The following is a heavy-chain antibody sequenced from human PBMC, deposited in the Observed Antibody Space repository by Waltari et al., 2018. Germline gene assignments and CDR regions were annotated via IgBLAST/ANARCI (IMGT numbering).Heavy chain of an antibody. J-gene: IGHJ4*02. V-gene: IGHV4-39*07. D-gene: IGHD3-16*01. CDR3: ARVLIRTSGLNFDS. Sequence: QQESGPSLVKPSETLSLTCTVSYWSISSRSYYWGWIRLAPGTGLEWIGHVYYSGSADKNPSLKSRITSSVDSSRNQFSLTLSSVTAADTAVYSCARVLIRTSGLNFDSWGQGSLVTVSS. CDR2: VYYSGSA. CDR1: YWSISSRSYY.